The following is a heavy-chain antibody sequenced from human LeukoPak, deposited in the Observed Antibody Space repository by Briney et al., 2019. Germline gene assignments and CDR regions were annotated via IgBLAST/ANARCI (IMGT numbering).Heavy chain of an antibody. CDR2: IYSGGST. D-gene: IGHD3-10*01. J-gene: IGHJ4*02. Sequence: PGGSLRLSCAASGFTVSSNYMSWVRQAPGKGLEWVSVIYSGGSTYYADSVKGRFTISRDNSKNTLYPQMNSLRAEDTAVYYCTTVGFGELLNCYWGQGTLVTVSS. CDR3: TTVGFGELLNCY. CDR1: GFTVSSNY. V-gene: IGHV3-53*01.